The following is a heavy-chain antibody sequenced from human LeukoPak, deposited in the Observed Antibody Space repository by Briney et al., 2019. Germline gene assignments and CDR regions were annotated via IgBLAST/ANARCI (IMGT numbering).Heavy chain of an antibody. CDR2: ISYDGSNK. V-gene: IGHV3-30*18. D-gene: IGHD3-9*01. Sequence: GGSLRLSCAASGFTFSSYGMHWVRQAPGKGLEWVAVISYDGSNKYYADSVKGRFTISRDNSKNTLYLQMNSLRAADTAVYYCAKALRYFDWLVRADYWGQGTLVTVSS. CDR3: AKALRYFDWLVRADY. CDR1: GFTFSSYG. J-gene: IGHJ4*02.